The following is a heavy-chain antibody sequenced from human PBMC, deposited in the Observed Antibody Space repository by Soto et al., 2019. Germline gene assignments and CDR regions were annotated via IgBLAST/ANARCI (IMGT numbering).Heavy chain of an antibody. CDR3: ARDAGSGIAAAGTGDFDY. J-gene: IGHJ4*02. D-gene: IGHD6-13*01. CDR1: GFTFSSYS. Sequence: VSLRLSCAASGFTFSSYSMNWVRQAPGKGLEWVSSISSSSSYIYYADSVKGRFTISRDNAKNSLYLQMNSLRAEDTAVYYCARDAGSGIAAAGTGDFDYWGQGTMLTVSS. CDR2: ISSSSSYI. V-gene: IGHV3-21*01.